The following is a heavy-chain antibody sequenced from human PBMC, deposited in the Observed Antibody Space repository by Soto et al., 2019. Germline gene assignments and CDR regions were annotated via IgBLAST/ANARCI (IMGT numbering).Heavy chain of an antibody. V-gene: IGHV3-53*01. J-gene: IGHJ4*02. D-gene: IGHD3-3*02. CDR2: FESGGSI. CDR1: GFSVRTNY. CDR3: ARAGVTPHFFDY. Sequence: PGGSLRLSCAASGFSVRTNYMSWVRQAPGKGLDWVSVFESGGSIYYADSVKGRFIISRDYAKNTVYLQMNNLRAEDTAAYYCARAGVTPHFFDYWGQGTLVTVSS.